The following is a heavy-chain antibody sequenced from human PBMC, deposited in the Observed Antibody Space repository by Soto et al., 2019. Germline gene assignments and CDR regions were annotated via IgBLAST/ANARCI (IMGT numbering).Heavy chain of an antibody. CDR3: ASRGPSRDTDYVGWFDP. J-gene: IGHJ5*02. CDR1: GGSIRSPSFY. Sequence: QLQLQESGPGLVKPSETLSLTCIVSGGSIRSPSFYWGWIRQPPGQGLEWIGNIFYTGNTYYNPSLKNRISISVDTSKNHVSLTLSSVTAADTAVYVCASRGPSRDTDYVGWFDPWGQGTLVTVSS. V-gene: IGHV4-39*02. D-gene: IGHD4-17*01. CDR2: IFYTGNT.